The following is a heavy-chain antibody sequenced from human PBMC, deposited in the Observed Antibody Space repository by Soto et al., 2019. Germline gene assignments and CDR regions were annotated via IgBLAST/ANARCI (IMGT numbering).Heavy chain of an antibody. Sequence: PGGSLRLSCAASGFTFSSYAMHWVRQAPGKGLEWVAVISYDGSNKYYADSVKGRFTISRDNSKNTLYLQMNSLRAEDTAVYYCARSYGYSSGWKTYYFDYWGQGTLVTVSS. V-gene: IGHV3-30-3*01. J-gene: IGHJ4*02. CDR3: ARSYGYSSGWKTYYFDY. CDR2: ISYDGSNK. CDR1: GFTFSSYA. D-gene: IGHD6-19*01.